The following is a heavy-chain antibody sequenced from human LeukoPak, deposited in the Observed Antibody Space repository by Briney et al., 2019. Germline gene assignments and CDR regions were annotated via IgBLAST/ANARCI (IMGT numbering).Heavy chain of an antibody. CDR1: GYTFTSYG. V-gene: IGHV1-18*01. Sequence: ASVKVFCKASGYTFTSYGISWVRQAPGQGLEWMGWISAYNGNTNYAQKLQGRVTMTTDTSTSTAYMELRSLRSDDTAVYYCAREGIAAAGTGNWFDPWGQGTLVTVSS. D-gene: IGHD6-13*01. J-gene: IGHJ5*02. CDR3: AREGIAAAGTGNWFDP. CDR2: ISAYNGNT.